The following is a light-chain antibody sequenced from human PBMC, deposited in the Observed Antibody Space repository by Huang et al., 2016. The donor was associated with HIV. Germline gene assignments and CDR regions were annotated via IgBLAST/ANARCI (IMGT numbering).Light chain of an antibody. V-gene: IGKV4-1*01. CDR3: QQYYSSPLT. J-gene: IGKJ4*01. Sequence: DIVMTQSPDSLDVSLGERATINCKSSQSVLYSSNNNNYLAGYQQKQGQPPKLVIYWASTRESGVPARFSGSGSGTDFTLTISSLQAEDVAVYYCQQYYSSPLTFGGGTKVEIK. CDR1: QSVLYSSNNNNY. CDR2: WAS.